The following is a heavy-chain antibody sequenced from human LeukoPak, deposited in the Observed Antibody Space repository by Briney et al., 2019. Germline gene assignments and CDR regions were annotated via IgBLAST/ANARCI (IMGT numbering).Heavy chain of an antibody. Sequence: GGSLRLSCAAYGFTFSSYATHWVRQAPDKGLEWVAVISYDGSKENYADSVKGRFTISRDNSKNTLYLQMNSARAEDTAVYHCAKAGGDGGGTTCYFDYWGQGTLVTVSS. V-gene: IGHV3-30*04. CDR2: ISYDGSKE. D-gene: IGHD1-7*01. J-gene: IGHJ4*02. CDR3: AKAGGDGGGTTCYFDY. CDR1: GFTFSSYA.